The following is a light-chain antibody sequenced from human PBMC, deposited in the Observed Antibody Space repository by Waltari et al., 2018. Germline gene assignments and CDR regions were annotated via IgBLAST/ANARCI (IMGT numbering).Light chain of an antibody. J-gene: IGKJ2*01. Sequence: DIEMTQSPDSLTVSLGDRATITCKSSQSVLDRSNNKDYLAWYQQKPGQSLKLLIFWASSRKSDVPDRFSGSGSGTDFTLTISNLQAEDVAVYYCQQYYSTPTFGPGTKLEI. CDR3: QQYYSTPT. CDR1: QSVLDRSNNKDY. V-gene: IGKV4-1*01. CDR2: WAS.